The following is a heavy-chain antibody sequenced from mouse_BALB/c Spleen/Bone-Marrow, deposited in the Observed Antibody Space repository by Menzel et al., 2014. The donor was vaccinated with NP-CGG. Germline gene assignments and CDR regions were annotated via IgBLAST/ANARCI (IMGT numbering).Heavy chain of an antibody. CDR3: TITTTASYAMDY. CDR2: IYPGSGRT. V-gene: IGHV1S22*01. J-gene: IGHJ4*01. D-gene: IGHD1-1*01. CDR1: GYTFTSYW. Sequence: LQQSGSELVRPGASVKPSCKASGYTFTSYWMHWVKQRPGQGLEWIGNIYPGSGRTNYDEKFKSKATLTVDTSSSTAYMQLSSLTSEDSAVYFCTITTTASYAMDYWGQGTSVTVSS.